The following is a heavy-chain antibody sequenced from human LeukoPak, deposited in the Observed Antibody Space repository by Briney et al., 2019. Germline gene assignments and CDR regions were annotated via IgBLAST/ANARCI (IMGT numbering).Heavy chain of an antibody. Sequence: PGGSLRLSCAASGFTFSSYAMSWVRQAPGKGLEWVSAISGSGGSTYYADSVKGRFTISRDNSKNTLYLQMNSLRAEDTAVYYCAKERGPFSSGWYRENDYWGQGTLVTVSS. CDR2: ISGSGGST. V-gene: IGHV3-23*01. CDR3: AKERGPFSSGWYRENDY. J-gene: IGHJ4*02. D-gene: IGHD6-19*01. CDR1: GFTFSSYA.